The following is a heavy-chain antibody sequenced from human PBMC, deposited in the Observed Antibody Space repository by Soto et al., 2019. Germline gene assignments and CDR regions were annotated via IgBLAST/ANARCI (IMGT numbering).Heavy chain of an antibody. Sequence: PSETLSLTCTVSGGSISSYYWSWIRQPPGKGLEWIGYIYYSGSTNYNSSLKSRVTISVDTSKNQFSLKLSSVTAADTAVYYCAGPGAVVGRTYYYYYYMDVWGKGTTVTVSS. J-gene: IGHJ6*03. CDR3: AGPGAVVGRTYYYYYYMDV. D-gene: IGHD6-19*01. V-gene: IGHV4-59*08. CDR1: GGSISSYY. CDR2: IYYSGST.